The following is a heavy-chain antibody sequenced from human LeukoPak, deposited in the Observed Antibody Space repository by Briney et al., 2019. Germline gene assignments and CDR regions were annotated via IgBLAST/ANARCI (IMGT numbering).Heavy chain of an antibody. CDR2: IYYSGSI. J-gene: IGHJ4*02. CDR1: GGSISSYY. Sequence: ASETLSLTCTVSGGSISSYYWSWIRQPPGKGLEWIGYIYYSGSINYNPSLKSRVTISVDRSKNQFSLKLSSVTAADTAVYYCARASYGDYSLCYWGQGTLVTVSS. D-gene: IGHD4-17*01. CDR3: ARASYGDYSLCY. V-gene: IGHV4-59*12.